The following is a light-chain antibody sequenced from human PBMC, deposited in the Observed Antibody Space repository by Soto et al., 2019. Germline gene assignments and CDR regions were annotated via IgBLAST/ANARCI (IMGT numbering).Light chain of an antibody. J-gene: IGKJ1*01. CDR3: QQYNNWPQT. CDR1: QNVATN. Sequence: EAVLTQSPATLSVSPGGGATLSCRASQNVATNLAWYQQRPGQAPRLLIYGASKRAIGLPARFSGSGSGTEFTLTITSLQSEDFAVYYCQQYNNWPQTFGQGTKVDIK. CDR2: GAS. V-gene: IGKV3-15*01.